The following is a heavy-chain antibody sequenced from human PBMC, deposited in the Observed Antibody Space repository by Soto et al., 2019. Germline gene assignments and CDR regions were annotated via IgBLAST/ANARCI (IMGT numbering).Heavy chain of an antibody. D-gene: IGHD3-16*01. V-gene: IGHV3-21*01. CDR1: GFAFSSHT. Sequence: GGSLRLSCAASGFAFSSHTINWVRQAPGKGLEWVSSISTSSRYIYYADSVKGRFTISRDNAKNSLYLQMNSLSAEDTAVYFCARDTLQSGTLGYFDFWGQGTLVTGSS. J-gene: IGHJ4*02. CDR3: ARDTLQSGTLGYFDF. CDR2: ISTSSRYI.